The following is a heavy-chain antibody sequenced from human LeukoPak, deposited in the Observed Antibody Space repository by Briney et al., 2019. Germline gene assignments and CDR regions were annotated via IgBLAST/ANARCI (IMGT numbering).Heavy chain of an antibody. J-gene: IGHJ4*02. CDR2: ISGSGGTT. D-gene: IGHD3-22*01. CDR1: GFTFSSYA. CDR3: ARAYYDSSGSPPLFDY. V-gene: IGHV3-23*01. Sequence: GGSLRLSCVASGFTFSSYAMSWVRQAPGKGLEWVSAISGSGGTTYYADSVKGRFTISRDNAKDSLYLQMNSLRAEDTAVYYCARAYYDSSGSPPLFDYWGQGTLVTVSS.